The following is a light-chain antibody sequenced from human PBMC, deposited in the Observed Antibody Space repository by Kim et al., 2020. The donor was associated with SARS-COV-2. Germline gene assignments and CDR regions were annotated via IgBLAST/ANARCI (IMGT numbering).Light chain of an antibody. CDR3: QQLNDFPHT. J-gene: IGKJ1*01. V-gene: IGKV1-9*01. CDR2: SAS. Sequence: ASVGDRVTITCRASQDINRYLDWYQQKPGKAPKLLIYSASTLQSGVPSRFSGSESGTDFTLTISSLQPEDFATYYCQQLNDFPHTFGQGTKVDIK. CDR1: QDINRY.